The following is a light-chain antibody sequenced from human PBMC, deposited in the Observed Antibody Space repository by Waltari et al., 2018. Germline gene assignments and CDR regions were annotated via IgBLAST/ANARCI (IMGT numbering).Light chain of an antibody. CDR3: QQYNSYSPT. CDR1: QSISSW. CDR2: DAS. Sequence: DIQMTQSPSTLSASVGDRVTIPCRASQSISSWLAWYQQKPGKAPKLLIYDASSLESGVQSRFSGSGSGTEFTLTISSLQPDDFATYYCQQYNSYSPTFGQGTKVEIK. V-gene: IGKV1-5*01. J-gene: IGKJ1*01.